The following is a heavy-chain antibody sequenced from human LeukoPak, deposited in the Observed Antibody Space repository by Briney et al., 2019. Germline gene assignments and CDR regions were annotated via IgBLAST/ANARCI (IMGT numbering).Heavy chain of an antibody. D-gene: IGHD3-22*01. CDR3: ARHECGYYDSSGYYGEAFDI. V-gene: IGHV4-59*08. CDR2: IYYSGST. CDR1: GGSISSYY. Sequence: PSETLSLTCTVSGGSISSYYWSWIRQPPGKGLEWIGYIYYSGSTNYNPSLKSRVTISVDTSKNQFSLKLSSVTAADTAVYYCARHECGYYDSSGYYGEAFDIWGQGTMVTVSS. J-gene: IGHJ3*02.